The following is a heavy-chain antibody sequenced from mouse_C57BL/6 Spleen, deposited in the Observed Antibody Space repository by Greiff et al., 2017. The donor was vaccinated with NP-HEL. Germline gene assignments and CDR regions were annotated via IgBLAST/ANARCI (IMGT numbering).Heavy chain of an antibody. D-gene: IGHD1-1*01. V-gene: IGHV5-9*01. J-gene: IGHJ1*03. CDR2: ISGGGGNT. CDR1: GFSFSSYT. Sequence: EVQVVESGGGLVKPGGSLKLSCAASGFSFSSYTMSWVRQTPAKRLEGVATISGGGGNTYYPDSVKGRFTISIDKAKTTLYLQMSSLRSEDTALSYCARPNITTVVPYWYFDVWGTGTTVTVSS. CDR3: ARPNITTVVPYWYFDV.